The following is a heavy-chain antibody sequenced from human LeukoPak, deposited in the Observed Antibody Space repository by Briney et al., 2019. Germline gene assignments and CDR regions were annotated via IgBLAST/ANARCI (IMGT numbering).Heavy chain of an antibody. CDR2: TYYRSTWYN. Sequence: SQTLSLTCAISGDSVSSKSTAWNWIRQSPSRGLEWLGRTYYRSTWYNDYAVSVRGRITVNPDTSKNQFPLHLNSVTPEDTAVYYCARRLAQYDCFDPWGQGILVTVSS. J-gene: IGHJ5*02. D-gene: IGHD3-9*01. CDR1: GDSVSSKSTA. CDR3: ARRLAQYDCFDP. V-gene: IGHV6-1*01.